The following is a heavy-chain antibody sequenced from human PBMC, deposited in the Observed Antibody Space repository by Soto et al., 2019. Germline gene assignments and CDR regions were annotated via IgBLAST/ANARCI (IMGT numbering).Heavy chain of an antibody. V-gene: IGHV3-23*01. D-gene: IGHD3-3*01. CDR2: ISGSGGST. Sequence: GGPLRLSCAATGFTFSSYAMSWVRQAPRKGLEWVSAISGSGGSTYYADSVKGRFTISRDNSKNTLYLQMNSLRAEDTAVYYCAKDRPRWFLYRYVVGEIDSWGQGTLVTVS. J-gene: IGHJ4*02. CDR1: GFTFSSYA. CDR3: AKDRPRWFLYRYVVGEIDS.